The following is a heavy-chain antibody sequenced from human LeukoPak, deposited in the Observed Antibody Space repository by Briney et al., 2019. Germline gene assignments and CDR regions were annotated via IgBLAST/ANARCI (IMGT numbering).Heavy chain of an antibody. CDR3: ARDLSYSSSWYRDYYYYYYGMDV. Sequence: ASVTVSCTASGGTFSSYAISWVRQAPGQGLEWMGGIIPIFGTANYVQKFQGRVTITADESTSTAYMELSSLRSEDTAVYYCARDLSYSSSWYRDYYYYYYGMDVWGQGTTVTVSS. J-gene: IGHJ6*02. D-gene: IGHD6-13*01. CDR2: IIPIFGTA. V-gene: IGHV1-69*13. CDR1: GGTFSSYA.